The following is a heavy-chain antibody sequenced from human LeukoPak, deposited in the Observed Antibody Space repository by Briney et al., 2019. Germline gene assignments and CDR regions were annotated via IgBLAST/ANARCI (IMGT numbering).Heavy chain of an antibody. J-gene: IGHJ4*02. D-gene: IGHD3-22*01. CDR2: ISGSGGST. V-gene: IGHV3-23*01. CDR3: AKDEYYYDSSGDFDY. Sequence: GGSLRLSCAASGFTFSSYAMSWVRQAPGKGPEWVSAISGSGGSTYYADSVKGRFTISRDNSKNTLYLQMNSLRAEDTAVYYCAKDEYYYDSSGDFDYWGQGTLVTVSS. CDR1: GFTFSSYA.